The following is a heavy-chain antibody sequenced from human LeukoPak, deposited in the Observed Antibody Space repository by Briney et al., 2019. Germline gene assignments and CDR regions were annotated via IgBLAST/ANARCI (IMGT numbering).Heavy chain of an antibody. CDR2: INHSGST. CDR1: GGSFSGYY. J-gene: IGHJ6*03. Sequence: SETLSLTCAVYGGSFSGYYWSWIRQPPGKGLEWIGEINHSGSTNYNPSLKSRVTISVDTSKNQFSLKLSSVTAADTAVYYCARHVSSSKPHMDVWGKGTTVTVSS. D-gene: IGHD6-6*01. V-gene: IGHV4-34*01. CDR3: ARHVSSSKPHMDV.